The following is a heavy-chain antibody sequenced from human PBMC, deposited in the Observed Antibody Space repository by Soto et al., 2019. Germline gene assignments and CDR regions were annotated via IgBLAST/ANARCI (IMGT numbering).Heavy chain of an antibody. V-gene: IGHV3-30*19. CDR2: ISKDGLDR. Sequence: VGSLRLSCVVSGFTFSDFGMHWVRQSPGEGLAWVASISKDGLDRYYSESVKGRFTISRDDSKNTVFLQMNSLKVEDTAAYFCASPREGQWLVFDHWGQRTLVTVSS. J-gene: IGHJ4*02. D-gene: IGHD6-19*01. CDR3: ASPREGQWLVFDH. CDR1: GFTFSDFG.